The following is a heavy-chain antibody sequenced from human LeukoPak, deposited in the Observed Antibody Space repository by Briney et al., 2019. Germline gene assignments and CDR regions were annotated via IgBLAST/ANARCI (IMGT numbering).Heavy chain of an antibody. D-gene: IGHD4-17*01. Sequence: ASVKISCKTSGYTFTSYAINWVRQAPGQGLEWMGWINTSTGNPTYAQGFTGRFVFSLDTSVSTAYLQISSLKVEDTAVYYCARSNNDGDYLGVGFDYWGQGTLVTVSS. J-gene: IGHJ4*02. CDR1: GYTFTSYA. CDR3: ARSNNDGDYLGVGFDY. V-gene: IGHV7-4-1*02. CDR2: INTSTGNP.